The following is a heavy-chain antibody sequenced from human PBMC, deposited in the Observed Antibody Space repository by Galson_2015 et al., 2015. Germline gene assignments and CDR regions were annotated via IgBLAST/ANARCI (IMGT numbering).Heavy chain of an antibody. CDR2: ISYDGSNK. Sequence: SLRLSCAASGFTFSSYGMHWVRQAPGKGLEWVAVISYDGSNKYYADSVKGRFTISRDNSKNTLYLQMNSLRAEDTAVYYCAKGEGYDSSGYFVWGFDYWGQGTLVTVSS. CDR1: GFTFSSYG. CDR3: AKGEGYDSSGYFVWGFDY. J-gene: IGHJ4*02. V-gene: IGHV3-30*18. D-gene: IGHD3-22*01.